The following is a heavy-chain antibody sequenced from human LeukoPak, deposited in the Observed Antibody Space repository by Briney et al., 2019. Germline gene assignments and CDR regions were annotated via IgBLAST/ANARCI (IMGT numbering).Heavy chain of an antibody. CDR2: INAYNHGT. Sequence: ASVKVPCKASGYTFTSYGISWVRQAPGQGLEWMGWINAYNHGTNYAPKLQGRVTMTRDTSTSTVYMELSSLRSGDTAVYYCARGPRTTLVRGGQWYYYMDVWGKGTAVTISS. CDR3: ARGPRTTLVRGGQWYYYMDV. D-gene: IGHD3-10*01. J-gene: IGHJ6*03. CDR1: GYTFTSYG. V-gene: IGHV1-18*01.